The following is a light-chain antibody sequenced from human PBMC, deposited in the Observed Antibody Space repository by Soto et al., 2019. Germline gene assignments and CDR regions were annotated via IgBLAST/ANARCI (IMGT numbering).Light chain of an antibody. V-gene: IGLV1-47*02. CDR2: SNN. J-gene: IGLJ2*01. CDR3: ASWDDRLGAVI. CDR1: ISNIGGTNY. Sequence: QSGLTLPPSASGTPGQRVLISCSGSISNIGGTNYAYWYQQLPGAAPKLLMHSNNLRPSGVPERISGSKSGTSASLAISGLRSEDEAVYYCASWDDRLGAVIFGGGTKVTV.